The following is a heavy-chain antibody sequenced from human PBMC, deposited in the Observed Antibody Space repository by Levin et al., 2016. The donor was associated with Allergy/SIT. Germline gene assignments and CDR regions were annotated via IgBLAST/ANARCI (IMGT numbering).Heavy chain of an antibody. D-gene: IGHD4-11*01. CDR3: ARHVATVTNNWFDP. CDR1: GYKFSDHW. Sequence: GESLKISCKGSGYKFSDHWIAWVRQMPGKGLELMGIIYPGDSDTRYSPSFQGQVTISADKSISTAYLQWSSLKASDTAMYYCARHVATVTNNWFDPRAREPWSPSPQ. V-gene: IGHV5-51*01. J-gene: IGHJ5*02. CDR2: IYPGDSDT.